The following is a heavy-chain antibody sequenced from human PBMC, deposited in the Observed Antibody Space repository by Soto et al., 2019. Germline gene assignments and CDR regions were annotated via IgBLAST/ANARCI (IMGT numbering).Heavy chain of an antibody. D-gene: IGHD4-17*01. V-gene: IGHV1-69*01. CDR1: ADTFNSYS. Sequence: QVQLVQSGAEVKKPGSSVKVSCKASADTFNSYSLSWLRQAPGQRLEWMGVITPVFGTAAYAQSFEDRLTISADDPTSTVYMELSSLRSDDTGVYYCARSLEGCTVTNWFAPWGQGALVTVSS. CDR3: ARSLEGCTVTNWFAP. J-gene: IGHJ5*02. CDR2: ITPVFGTA.